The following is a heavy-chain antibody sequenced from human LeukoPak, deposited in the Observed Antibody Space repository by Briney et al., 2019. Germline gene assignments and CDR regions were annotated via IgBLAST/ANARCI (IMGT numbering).Heavy chain of an antibody. V-gene: IGHV1-46*01. Sequence: ASVKVSCKASGYTFTSYYMHWVRQAPGQGLEWMGIINPSGGSTSYAQKLQGRVTMTRDTSTSTVYMELSSLRSEDTAVYYCASPVGVPAAMGRDYYYYGMDVWGQGTTVTVSS. CDR2: INPSGGST. D-gene: IGHD2-2*01. CDR1: GYTFTSYY. J-gene: IGHJ6*02. CDR3: ASPVGVPAAMGRDYYYYGMDV.